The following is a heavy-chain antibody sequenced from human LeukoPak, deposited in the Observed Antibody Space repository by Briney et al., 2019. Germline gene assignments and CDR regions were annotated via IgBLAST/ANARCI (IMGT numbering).Heavy chain of an antibody. CDR1: GYTCTSYA. J-gene: IGHJ3*02. V-gene: IGHV1-3*01. Sequence: GASVKVSCKASGYTCTSYAMHWVRQAPGQRLEWMVWINAGNGNTKYSQKFQGRVTITRDTSASTAYMELSSLRSEDTAVYYCARDIPGYSSGWYGAFDIWGQGTMVTVSS. D-gene: IGHD6-19*01. CDR2: INAGNGNT. CDR3: ARDIPGYSSGWYGAFDI.